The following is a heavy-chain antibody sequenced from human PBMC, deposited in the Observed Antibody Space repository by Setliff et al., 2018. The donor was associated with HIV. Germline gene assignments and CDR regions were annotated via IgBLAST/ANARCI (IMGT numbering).Heavy chain of an antibody. J-gene: IGHJ4*02. CDR3: ARHVGISIGGTRGDFDC. Sequence: SSETLSLTCSVSGGSMSPYYWSWIRQPPGKGLEWIGYIFSSGSTNYNPSLKSRVTISVDTSKNQFSLRLSSVTAADTAMYYCARHVGISIGGTRGDFDCWGQGTLVTVS. CDR1: GGSMSPYY. CDR2: IFSSGST. D-gene: IGHD6-13*01. V-gene: IGHV4-4*09.